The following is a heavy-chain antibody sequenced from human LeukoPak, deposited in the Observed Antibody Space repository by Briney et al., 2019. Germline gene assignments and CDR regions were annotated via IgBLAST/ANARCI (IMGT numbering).Heavy chain of an antibody. D-gene: IGHD6-19*01. CDR1: GFTFSSYA. V-gene: IGHV3-23*01. CDR2: ISGSGGST. CDR3: AKVLMGLVPSSYTPH. Sequence: HSGGSLRLSCAASGFTFSSYAMSWVRQAPGKGLEWVSAISGSGGSTYYADSVKGRFTISRDNSKNTLYLQMNSLRAEDTAVYYCAKVLMGLVPSSYTPHWGQGTLVTVSS. J-gene: IGHJ4*02.